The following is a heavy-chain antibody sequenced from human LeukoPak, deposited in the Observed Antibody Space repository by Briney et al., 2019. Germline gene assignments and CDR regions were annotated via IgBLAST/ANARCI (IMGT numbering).Heavy chain of an antibody. V-gene: IGHV3-15*01. CDR3: TTVFAYGPDY. D-gene: IGHD3-10*01. CDR2: IKSKTDGGTT. J-gene: IGHJ4*02. CDR1: GFTFTNAY. Sequence: PGGSLRLSCAASGFTFTNAYMSWVRQSPGKGLEWIGRIKSKTDGGTTDYAAPLKGGFTISRDDSENTLYLQMNSLKTEDTAVYYCTTVFAYGPDYWGQGTPVTVSS.